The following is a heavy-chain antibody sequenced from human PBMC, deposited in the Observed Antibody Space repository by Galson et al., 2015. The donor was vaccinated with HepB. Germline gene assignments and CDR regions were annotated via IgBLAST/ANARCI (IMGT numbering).Heavy chain of an antibody. CDR3: AKVGRAYDYQYYYYYGMDV. J-gene: IGHJ6*02. CDR2: ISYDGSNK. Sequence: SLRLSCAASGFTFSSYGMHWVRQAPGKGLEWVAVISYDGSNKYYADSVKGRFTISRDNSKNTLYLQMNSLRAEDTAVYYCAKVGRAYDYQYYYYYGMDVWGQVTTVTVSS. CDR1: GFTFSSYG. V-gene: IGHV3-30*18. D-gene: IGHD3-16*01.